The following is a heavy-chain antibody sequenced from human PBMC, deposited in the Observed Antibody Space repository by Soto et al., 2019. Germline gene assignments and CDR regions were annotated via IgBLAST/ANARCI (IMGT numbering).Heavy chain of an antibody. CDR2: ISGSGGST. D-gene: IGHD6-19*01. V-gene: IGHV3-23*01. CDR3: AKQQWLVSHFDY. CDR1: GFTFSSHS. Sequence: PGGSLRLSCAASGFTFSSHSINRVRQAPGKGLEWVSYISGSGGSTYYADSVKGRFTISRDNSKNTLYLQMNSLRAEDMAVYYCAKQQWLVSHFDYWGQGTLVTVSS. J-gene: IGHJ4*02.